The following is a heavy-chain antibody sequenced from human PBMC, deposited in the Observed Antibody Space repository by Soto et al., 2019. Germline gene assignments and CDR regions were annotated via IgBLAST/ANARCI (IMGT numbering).Heavy chain of an antibody. J-gene: IGHJ4*02. CDR3: AGCIAVAATSVFDY. CDR1: GCSISSGGYY. D-gene: IGHD6-19*01. V-gene: IGHV4-31*03. Sequence: PXETLSLTCTVAGCSISSGGYYWSWIRQHPGKGLGWIGYIYYSGSTYYNPSLKSRVTISVDTSKNQFSLKLSSVTAADTAVYYCAGCIAVAATSVFDYWGQGTLVTVSS. CDR2: IYYSGST.